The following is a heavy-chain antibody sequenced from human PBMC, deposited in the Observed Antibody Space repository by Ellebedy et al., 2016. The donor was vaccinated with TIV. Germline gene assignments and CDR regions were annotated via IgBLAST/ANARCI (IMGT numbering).Heavy chain of an antibody. CDR1: GFSFRNYW. V-gene: IGHV3-7*01. CDR2: IYQDGSET. Sequence: GESLKISCAASGFSFRNYWMGWLRQAPGKGLEWVANIYQDGSETYYVDSVKGRFTISRDNAKNSLYLQMNSLRVDDTAVYYCARRASYGDYAVQVNPWFDPWGQGTLVTVSS. CDR3: ARRASYGDYAVQVNPWFDP. D-gene: IGHD4-17*01. J-gene: IGHJ5*02.